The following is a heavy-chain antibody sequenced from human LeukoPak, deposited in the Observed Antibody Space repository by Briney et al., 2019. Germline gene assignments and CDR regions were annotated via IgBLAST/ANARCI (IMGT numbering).Heavy chain of an antibody. CDR3: ARDRDDFWSGPDNAFDY. V-gene: IGHV1-3*01. D-gene: IGHD3-3*01. CDR1: GYTFTTYA. Sequence: GASVKVSCKASGYTFTTYAMNWVRQAPGQRLEWMGWINAGNGNTKDSRKFQGRVTITRDTSASTAYMELSSLRSEDTAVYYCARDRDDFWSGPDNAFDYWGQGTLVTVSS. CDR2: INAGNGNT. J-gene: IGHJ4*02.